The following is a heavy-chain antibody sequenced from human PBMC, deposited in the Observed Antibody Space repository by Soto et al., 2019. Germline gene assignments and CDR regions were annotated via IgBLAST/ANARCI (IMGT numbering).Heavy chain of an antibody. CDR1: GYPVTAYY. D-gene: IGHD3-3*01. CDR2: INPATGAA. J-gene: IGHJ3*02. V-gene: IGHV1-2*02. Sequence: QLHLVQSGAVVKKPGASVTVSCSASGYPVTAYYMHWVRQAPGRGLEWMGGINPATGAAKYSQTFQGRVTMTRDTYTSTVFREMSGLTSEDTAVFYWARGGGVGVAGSAAFDMWGQGTLVTVSS. CDR3: ARGGGVGVAGSAAFDM.